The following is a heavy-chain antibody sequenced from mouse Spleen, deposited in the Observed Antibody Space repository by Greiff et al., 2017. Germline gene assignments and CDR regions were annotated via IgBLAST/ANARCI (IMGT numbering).Heavy chain of an antibody. Sequence: VQLQQSGPGLVQPSQSLSITCTVSGFSLTSYGVHWVRQPPGKGLEWLGVIWSGGSTDYNAAFISRLSISKDNSKSQVFFKMNSLQADDTAIYYCAKAYDGYYGAWFAYWGQGTLVTVSA. CDR2: IWSGGST. CDR3: AKAYDGYYGAWFAY. J-gene: IGHJ3*01. D-gene: IGHD2-3*01. V-gene: IGHV2-4*01. CDR1: GFSLTSYG.